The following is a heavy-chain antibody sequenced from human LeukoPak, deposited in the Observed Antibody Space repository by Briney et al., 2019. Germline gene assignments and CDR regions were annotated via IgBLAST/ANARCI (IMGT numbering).Heavy chain of an antibody. CDR1: GDSISNYY. V-gene: IGHV4-4*07. CDR2: IYTSGST. Sequence: SETLSLTCTVSGDSISNYYWSWIRQPAGKGLEWIGRIYTSGSTNYNPSLKSRVTMSVDTSKNQFSLKLSSVTAADTAVYYCARFKDFWGDHHNSVGFDFWGPGILVTVSS. J-gene: IGHJ4*02. CDR3: ARFKDFWGDHHNSVGFDF. D-gene: IGHD7-27*01.